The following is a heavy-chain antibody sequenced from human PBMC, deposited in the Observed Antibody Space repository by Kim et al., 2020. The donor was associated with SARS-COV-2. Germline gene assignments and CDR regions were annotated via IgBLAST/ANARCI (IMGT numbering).Heavy chain of an antibody. D-gene: IGHD1-20*01. CDR3: ARDQWAYNIHGDFFGS. J-gene: IGHJ4*02. Sequence: ASVKVSCKASGYSFTDYGISWLRQAPGQGLEWMGWMSAYSGSTKYSLRLQDRVTVSIDTSTSTAYMELRSLRPNDTAVYYCARDQWAYNIHGDFFGSWGQGTLVTVAP. V-gene: IGHV1-18*04. CDR2: MSAYSGST. CDR1: GYSFTDYG.